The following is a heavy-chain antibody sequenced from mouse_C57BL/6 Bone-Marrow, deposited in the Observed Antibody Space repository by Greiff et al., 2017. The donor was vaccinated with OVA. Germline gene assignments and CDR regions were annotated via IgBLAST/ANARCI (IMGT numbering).Heavy chain of an antibody. Sequence: VQLQQSGPELVKPGASVKISCKASGYTFTDYYMNWVKQSHGKSLEWIGDINPNNGGTSYNQKFKGKATLTVDKSSSTAYMELRSLTSEDSAVYYCARLGVLRSFAYWGQGTLVTVSA. J-gene: IGHJ3*01. CDR3: ARLGVLRSFAY. CDR2: INPNNGGT. V-gene: IGHV1-26*01. CDR1: GYTFTDYY. D-gene: IGHD1-1*01.